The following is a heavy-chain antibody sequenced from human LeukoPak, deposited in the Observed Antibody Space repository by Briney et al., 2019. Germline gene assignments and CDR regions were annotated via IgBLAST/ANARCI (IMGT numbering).Heavy chain of an antibody. CDR2: ISGSSSYI. D-gene: IGHD3-22*01. J-gene: IGHJ2*01. CDR1: GFTFSSYS. V-gene: IGHV3-21*01. Sequence: GGSLRLSCAASGFTFSSYSMNWVRQAPGKGLEWVSSISGSSSYIYYADSVKGRFTISRDNAKNSLYLQMNSLRAEDTAVYYCARDPPNYYDSSGYYTYWYFDLWGRGTLVTVSS. CDR3: ARDPPNYYDSSGYYTYWYFDL.